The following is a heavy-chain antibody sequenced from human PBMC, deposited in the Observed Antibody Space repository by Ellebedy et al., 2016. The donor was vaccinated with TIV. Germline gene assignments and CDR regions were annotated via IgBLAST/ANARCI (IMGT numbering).Heavy chain of an antibody. CDR2: IHHSGNS. V-gene: IGHV4-59*01. CDR1: GGSINNYY. J-gene: IGHJ6*02. Sequence: MPAGSLRLSCSVSGGSINNYYWTWILQPPGQGLEWIGDIHHSGNSHIHPSLKSRVTLPVDTSKNQFSLDMTSVTAADTATYYCARDLGRYGMDVWGQGTTVTVSS. CDR3: ARDLGRYGMDV.